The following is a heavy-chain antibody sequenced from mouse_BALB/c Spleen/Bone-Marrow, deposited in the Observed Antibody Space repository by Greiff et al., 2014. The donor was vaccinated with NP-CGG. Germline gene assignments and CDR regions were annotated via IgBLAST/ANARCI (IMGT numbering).Heavy chain of an antibody. J-gene: IGHJ1*01. CDR3: TRVTTDWYFDV. CDR2: INPYNGDT. CDR1: GYSFTGYF. D-gene: IGHD1-1*01. Sequence: EVQLQQSGPELVKPGASVKISCKASGYSFTGYFMNWVMQSHGKSLEWIGRINPYNGDTFYNQKFEGKATLTVDKSSSTAHMELRSLASEDSAVYYCTRVTTDWYFDVWGAGTTVTVSS. V-gene: IGHV1-20*02.